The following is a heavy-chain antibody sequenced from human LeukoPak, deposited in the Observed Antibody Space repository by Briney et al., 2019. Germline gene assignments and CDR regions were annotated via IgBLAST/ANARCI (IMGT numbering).Heavy chain of an antibody. V-gene: IGHV1-3*01. Sequence: ASVKVSCKASGYTFTSYTLHWVRQAPGQRLEWMGLINAGDGNAMYSQKFQGRVTITRDTSASTAYMELSSLRSEDTAVYYSARMSGDGYNTFDYWGQGTLVTVSS. CDR3: ARMSGDGYNTFDY. D-gene: IGHD5-24*01. CDR1: GYTFTSYT. CDR2: INAGDGNA. J-gene: IGHJ4*02.